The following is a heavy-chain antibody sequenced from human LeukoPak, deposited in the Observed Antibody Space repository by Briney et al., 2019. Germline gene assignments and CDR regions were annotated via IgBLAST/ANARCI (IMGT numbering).Heavy chain of an antibody. CDR3: ATVASGWYPDY. CDR1: GGSISSFY. Sequence: ASGTLSLTCTVSGGSISSFYYTWIRQPPGKGLEWIGSIDSSGITNYNSPLNSRVTISLDTSQNQFSLKLNSVTAADTAVYYCATVASGWYPDYWGEGALVTVAS. CDR2: IDSSGIT. V-gene: IGHV4-59*03. D-gene: IGHD6-19*01. J-gene: IGHJ4*02.